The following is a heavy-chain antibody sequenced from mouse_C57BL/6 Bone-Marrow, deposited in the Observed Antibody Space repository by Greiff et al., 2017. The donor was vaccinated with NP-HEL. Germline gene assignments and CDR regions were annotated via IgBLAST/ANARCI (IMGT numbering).Heavy chain of an antibody. J-gene: IGHJ1*03. CDR2: ISDGGSYT. CDR1: GFTFSSYA. CDR3: ALLGYFDV. Sequence: EVKLEESGGGLVKPGGSLKLSCAASGFTFSSYAMSWVRQTPEKRLEWVATISDGGSYTYYPDNVKGRFTISRDNAKNNLYLQMSHLKSEDTAMYYCALLGYFDVWGTGTTVTVSS. V-gene: IGHV5-4*03. D-gene: IGHD2-10*01.